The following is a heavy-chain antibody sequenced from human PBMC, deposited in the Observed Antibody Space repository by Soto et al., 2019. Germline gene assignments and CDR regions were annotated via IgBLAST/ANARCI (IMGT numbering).Heavy chain of an antibody. CDR3: ARAKIPKFRGYEYYYYYMDV. D-gene: IGHD5-12*01. V-gene: IGHV1-2*04. CDR2: INPNSGDT. CDR1: GYTFLYYY. J-gene: IGHJ6*03. Sequence: ASVKVSCKASGYTFLYYYIHWVRQAPGQGLEWMGWINPNSGDTNYAQKFQDWVTMTGDTSTSTVYMELSRLRSDDAAVYYCARAKIPKFRGYEYYYYYMDVWGKGTTVTVSS.